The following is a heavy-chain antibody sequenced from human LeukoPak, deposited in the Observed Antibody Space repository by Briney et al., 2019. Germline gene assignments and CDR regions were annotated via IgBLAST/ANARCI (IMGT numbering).Heavy chain of an antibody. CDR3: GRDSRWAQPDY. Sequence: PGGSLRLSCAASGFTFTHYGMNWVRQAPGKGLEWVSGLISSGASTYYADSVKGRFTISRDNSKNTVYLQINSLTAEDTAVYYCGRDSRWAQPDYWGQGTLVTVSS. CDR2: LISSGAST. V-gene: IGHV3-23*01. CDR1: GFTFTHYG. J-gene: IGHJ4*02. D-gene: IGHD5-24*01.